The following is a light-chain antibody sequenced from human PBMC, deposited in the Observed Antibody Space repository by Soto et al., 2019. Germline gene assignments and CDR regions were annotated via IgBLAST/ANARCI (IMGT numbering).Light chain of an antibody. V-gene: IGKV3-20*01. Sequence: EFVLTQSPGTLSLSPGERATLSCRASQNVASDYLAWYRQKPGQAPRVLIYGASARAIGIPDRISGSGSGTDFTLTISSLQPEDFATYYCQQSYSTPITFGQGTRLEIK. J-gene: IGKJ5*01. CDR2: GAS. CDR1: QNVASDY. CDR3: QQSYSTPIT.